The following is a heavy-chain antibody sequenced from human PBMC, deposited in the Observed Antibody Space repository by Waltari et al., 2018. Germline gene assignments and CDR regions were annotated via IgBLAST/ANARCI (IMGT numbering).Heavy chain of an antibody. CDR3: ASDLRGDWGWSRAFDY. J-gene: IGHJ4*02. CDR1: GGSFSGSY. V-gene: IGHV4-34*01. Sequence: QVQLQQWGAGLLKPSETLSLTCAVHGGSFSGSYWSRIRQPPGKGLEWIGEINHSGSTNYNPSLKSRVTISVDTSKNQFSLKLSSVTAADTAVYYCASDLRGDWGWSRAFDYWGQGTLVTVSS. D-gene: IGHD7-27*01. CDR2: INHSGST.